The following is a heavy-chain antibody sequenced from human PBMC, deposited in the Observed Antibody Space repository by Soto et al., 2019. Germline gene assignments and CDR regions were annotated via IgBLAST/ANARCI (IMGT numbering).Heavy chain of an antibody. J-gene: IGHJ4*02. CDR1: GASISTTDW. D-gene: IGHD3-16*01. V-gene: IGHV4-4*02. Sequence: QVQLQESGPGLVKPSGTLSLTCAVSGASISTTDWWSWVRRPPAKELEWIGENYHSGTTNYNPSLKSRITMAADKFKNQFSVTPASVTAANEHVYYCTGPGACDFDVWGQGTMVTVSS. CDR2: NYHSGTT. CDR3: TGPGACDFDV.